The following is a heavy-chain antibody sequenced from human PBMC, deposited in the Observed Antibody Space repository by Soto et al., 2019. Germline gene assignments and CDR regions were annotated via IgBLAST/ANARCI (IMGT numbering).Heavy chain of an antibody. CDR1: GGTFSSYA. D-gene: IGHD3-3*01. CDR3: ARDQSPRGGDRFWYYYYGMDV. CDR2: IIPIFGTA. Sequence: SVKVSCKASGGTFSSYAISWVRQAPGQGLEWMGGIIPIFGTANYAQKYQGRVTITADESTSTAYMELSSLRSEDTAVYYCARDQSPRGGDRFWYYYYGMDVWGQGTTVTVSS. J-gene: IGHJ6*02. V-gene: IGHV1-69*13.